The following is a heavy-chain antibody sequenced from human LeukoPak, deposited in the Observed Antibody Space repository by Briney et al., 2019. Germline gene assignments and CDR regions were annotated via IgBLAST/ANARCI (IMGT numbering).Heavy chain of an antibody. CDR3: ARVVHDYGDLHFDY. D-gene: IGHD4-17*01. CDR2: ISGSGGST. J-gene: IGHJ4*02. CDR1: GFTFSSYA. Sequence: GESLRLSCGASGFTFSSYAMSWVRQAPGKGLEWVSAISGSGGSTYYADSVKGRFTISRDNSKNTLYLQMNSLRAEDTAVYYCARVVHDYGDLHFDYWGQGTLVTVSS. V-gene: IGHV3-23*01.